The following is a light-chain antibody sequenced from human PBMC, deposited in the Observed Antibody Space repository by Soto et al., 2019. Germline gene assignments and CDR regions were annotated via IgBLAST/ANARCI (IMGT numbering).Light chain of an antibody. CDR3: QQYNNWPRT. CDR2: GAP. V-gene: IGKV3-15*01. Sequence: EIVLTQCPGTLSLSPGERATLSCRASQSVSSSYLAWYQQKPGQAPRLLIYGAPTRATGIPARFSGSGSGTEFTLTINSLQSEDFAVYYCQQYNNWPRTFGQGTKVDI. CDR1: QSVSSSY. J-gene: IGKJ1*01.